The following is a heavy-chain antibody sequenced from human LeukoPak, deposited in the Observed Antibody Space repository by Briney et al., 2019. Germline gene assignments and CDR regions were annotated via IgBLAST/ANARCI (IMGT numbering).Heavy chain of an antibody. Sequence: ASVKVSCKASGYTFTGYYMHWVRQAPGQGLEWMGWINPNSGGTNYAQKFQGRVTMTRDTSISTAYMELSRLRSDDTAVYYCARVFYLYYYDSSGYGYWGQGTLVTVSS. CDR2: INPNSGGT. CDR1: GYTFTGYY. V-gene: IGHV1-2*02. J-gene: IGHJ4*02. D-gene: IGHD3-22*01. CDR3: ARVFYLYYYDSSGYGY.